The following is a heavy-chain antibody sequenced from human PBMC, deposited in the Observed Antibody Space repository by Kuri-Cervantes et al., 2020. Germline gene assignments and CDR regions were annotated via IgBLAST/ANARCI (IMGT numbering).Heavy chain of an antibody. Sequence: GGSLRLSCAASGFTFSSYAMSWVRQAPGKGLEWVSAISGSGGSTYYADSVQGRFTVSRDNAKNSLYLQMNSLRAEDTALYYCANSLGGGDFGLNFDYWGQGTLVTVSS. V-gene: IGHV3-23*01. D-gene: IGHD2-21*02. J-gene: IGHJ4*02. CDR2: ISGSGGST. CDR3: ANSLGGGDFGLNFDY. CDR1: GFTFSSYA.